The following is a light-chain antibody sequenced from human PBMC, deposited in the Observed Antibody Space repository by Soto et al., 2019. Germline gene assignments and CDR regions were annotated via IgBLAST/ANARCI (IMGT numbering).Light chain of an antibody. J-gene: IGLJ2*01. CDR3: AAWDDSLSGVV. Sequence: QSVLTQPPSASGTPGQRVTISCSGSSSNIGSNFIYWYQQLPGTAPKLLIDRNNQQPSGVPDRFSGSKSGTSASLAISGLRSEDEGDYHCAAWDDSLSGVVFGGGTKLTVL. CDR1: SSNIGSNF. CDR2: RNN. V-gene: IGLV1-47*01.